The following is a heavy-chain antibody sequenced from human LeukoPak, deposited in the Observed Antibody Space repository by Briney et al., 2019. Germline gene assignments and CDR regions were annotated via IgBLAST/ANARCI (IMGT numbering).Heavy chain of an antibody. CDR2: ISYDGSNK. J-gene: IGHJ4*02. D-gene: IGHD6-13*01. CDR3: AKSGTRSSWSPRVKTYLDY. CDR1: GFTVSSNC. Sequence: GGSLRLSCAASGFTVSSNCMSWVRQAPGKGLEWVAVISYDGSNKYYADSVKGRFTISRDNSKNTLYLQMNSLRAEDTAVYYCAKSGTRSSWSPRVKTYLDYWGQGTLVTVSS. V-gene: IGHV3-30*18.